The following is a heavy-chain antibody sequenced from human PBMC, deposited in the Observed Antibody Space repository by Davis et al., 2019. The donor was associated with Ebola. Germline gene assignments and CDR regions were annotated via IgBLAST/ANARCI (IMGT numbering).Heavy chain of an antibody. D-gene: IGHD1-26*01. CDR3: AKGTGATPAYHFDL. CDR1: GFTFSSYA. Sequence: GESLKISCAASGFTFSSYAMSWVRQAPEKGLEWVSVIGGTGGSTYYADSLRGRFTISRDNSKNTLYLQINSLTAEDTAVYYCAKGTGATPAYHFDLWGQGTLVTVSS. V-gene: IGHV3-23*01. J-gene: IGHJ4*02. CDR2: IGGTGGST.